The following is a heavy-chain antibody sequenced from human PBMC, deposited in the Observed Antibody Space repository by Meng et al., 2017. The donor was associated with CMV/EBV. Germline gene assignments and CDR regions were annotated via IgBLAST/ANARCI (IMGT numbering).Heavy chain of an antibody. Sequence: GSLRLSCAVYGGSFSGYYWSWIRQPPGKGLEWIGEINHSGSTNYNPSLKSRVTISVDTSKNQFSLKLSSVTAADTAVYYCASIAALYFDYWGQGTLVTVSS. J-gene: IGHJ4*02. V-gene: IGHV4-34*01. D-gene: IGHD6-6*01. CDR1: GGSFSGYY. CDR2: INHSGST. CDR3: ASIAALYFDY.